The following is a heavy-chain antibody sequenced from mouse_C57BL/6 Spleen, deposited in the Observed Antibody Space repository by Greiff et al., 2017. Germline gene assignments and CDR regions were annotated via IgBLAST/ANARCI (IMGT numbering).Heavy chain of an antibody. J-gene: IGHJ2*01. CDR1: GYTFTSYW. D-gene: IGHD1-1*01. V-gene: IGHV1-59*01. Sequence: QVQLQQPGAELVRPGTSVKLSCKASGYTFTSYWMHWVKQRPGQGLEWIGVIDPSDSYTNYNQKFKGKATLTVDTSSSTAYMQLSSLTSEDSAVYYCARLGYGSSFYFDYWGQGTTLTVSS. CDR2: IDPSDSYT. CDR3: ARLGYGSSFYFDY.